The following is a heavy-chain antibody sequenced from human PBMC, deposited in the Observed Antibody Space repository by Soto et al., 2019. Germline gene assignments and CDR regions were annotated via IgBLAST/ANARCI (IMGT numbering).Heavy chain of an antibody. Sequence: QVQLVQSGAEVKKPGASVKVSCKASGYTFTSYGISWVRQAPGQGHEWMGWISAYNGNTNYAQQLQGRVTMTTDTFTSTAYMELRSLRSDDTAVYYCARDMVRGVIITKYWFDPWGQGTLVTVSS. J-gene: IGHJ5*02. CDR3: ARDMVRGVIITKYWFDP. CDR2: ISAYNGNT. V-gene: IGHV1-18*01. CDR1: GYTFTSYG. D-gene: IGHD3-10*01.